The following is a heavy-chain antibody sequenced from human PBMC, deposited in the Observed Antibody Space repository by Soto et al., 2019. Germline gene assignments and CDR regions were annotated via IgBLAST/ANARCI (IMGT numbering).Heavy chain of an antibody. J-gene: IGHJ5*01. CDR2: VYYSGGA. V-gene: IGHV4-39*01. CDR3: GRVVEGATRRTDLDS. D-gene: IGHD2-21*01. Sequence: NPSETLSLTCTVSGVSIHNSHSFWGWIRQPPGKGLEFIGTVYYSGGAHYNSSLKSRVTISVDTANNQVSLRMRSLTAADTAVYYCGRVVEGATRRTDLDSWGQGTLVTAPQ. CDR1: GVSIHNSHSF.